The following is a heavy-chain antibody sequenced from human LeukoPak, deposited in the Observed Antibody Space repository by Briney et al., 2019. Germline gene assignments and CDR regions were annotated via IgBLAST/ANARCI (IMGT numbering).Heavy chain of an antibody. CDR3: ARDYNNWYFDL. D-gene: IGHD5-24*01. V-gene: IGHV4-4*07. J-gene: IGHJ2*01. CDR2: IYPSGSA. Sequence: SETLSLTCDVSGDSISSCYWSWIRQPAGKGLEWLGRIYPSGSANYNPSLKGRGTMSVDTSKNQFSLRLSSVTAADTAVYFCARDYNNWYFDLWGRGTLVTVSS. CDR1: GDSISSCY.